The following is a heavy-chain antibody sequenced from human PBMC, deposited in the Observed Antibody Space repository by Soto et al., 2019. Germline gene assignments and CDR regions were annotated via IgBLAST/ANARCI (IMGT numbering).Heavy chain of an antibody. CDR1: GYTFTSYD. J-gene: IGHJ4*02. D-gene: IGHD3-9*01. CDR3: ASWAGYSS. V-gene: IGHV1-8*01. CDR2: MNPNSGNT. Sequence: QVQLVQSGAEVKKPGASVKVSCKASGYTFTSYDVNWLRQATGQGLEWMGWMNPNSGNTGSAQKFQGRVTMTRNTSITTAYVELGSLRSEDTAVYYCASWAGYSSWGQGTLVTVSS.